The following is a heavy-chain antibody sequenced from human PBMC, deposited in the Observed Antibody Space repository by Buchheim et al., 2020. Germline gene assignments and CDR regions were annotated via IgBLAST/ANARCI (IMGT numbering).Heavy chain of an antibody. CDR2: INHSGST. J-gene: IGHJ6*02. V-gene: IGHV4-34*01. Sequence: QVQLQQWGAGLLKPSGTLSLTCAVYGGSFSGYYWSWIRQPPGKGLEWIGEINHSGSTNYNPSLKSRVTISVETSKNQSSLKLSSVTAADTAVYYCARGGGQNDYDFWSGYYGGYGMDVWGQGTT. CDR3: ARGGGQNDYDFWSGYYGGYGMDV. CDR1: GGSFSGYY. D-gene: IGHD3-3*01.